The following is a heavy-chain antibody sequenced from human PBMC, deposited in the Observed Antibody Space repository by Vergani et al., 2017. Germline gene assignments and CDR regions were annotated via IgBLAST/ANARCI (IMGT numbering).Heavy chain of an antibody. J-gene: IGHJ4*02. CDR2: IFSSGTT. V-gene: IGHV4-61*02. CDR1: GGSVRTSIGYY. Sequence: QVQLQESGPGLVKPSQTLSLSCTVSGGSVRTSIGYYWTWIRQPAGKTLEWIGEIFSSGTTNYNPSFKNRVTVSVDTSKNQFSLKLNCVTAADTAVYYCAKGSRAEGGSEPDKWGQGTLVTVSS. D-gene: IGHD6-13*01. CDR3: AKGSRAEGGSEPDK.